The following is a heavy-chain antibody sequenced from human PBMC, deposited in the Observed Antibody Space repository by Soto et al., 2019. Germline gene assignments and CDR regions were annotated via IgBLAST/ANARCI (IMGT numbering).Heavy chain of an antibody. CDR2: ICTRDNTI. Sequence: WGSLTLSCAASGCTFSSYYRSWIRQPPGKGLEWVSYICTRDNTIYYADSVKGRFTISSTNAQNSLLLQMNSMRADDTAVYYCARGMITSTASPLYSYSAMDVWGQGTTVTVS. D-gene: IGHD3-16*01. CDR1: GCTFSSYY. J-gene: IGHJ6*02. CDR3: ARGMITSTASPLYSYSAMDV. V-gene: IGHV3-11*01.